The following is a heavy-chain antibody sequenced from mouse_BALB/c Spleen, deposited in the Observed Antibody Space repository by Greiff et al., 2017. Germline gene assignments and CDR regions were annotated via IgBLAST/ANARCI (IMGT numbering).Heavy chain of an antibody. Sequence: VQLQQSGPELVKPGASVKISCKASGYSFTGYFMNWVMQSHGKSLEWIGRINPYNGDTFYNQKFKGKATLTVDKSSSTAHMELRSLASEDSAVYYCARSITTAWFAYWGQGTLVTVSA. V-gene: IGHV1-20*02. CDR3: ARSITTAWFAY. J-gene: IGHJ3*01. D-gene: IGHD2-4*01. CDR2: INPYNGDT. CDR1: GYSFTGYF.